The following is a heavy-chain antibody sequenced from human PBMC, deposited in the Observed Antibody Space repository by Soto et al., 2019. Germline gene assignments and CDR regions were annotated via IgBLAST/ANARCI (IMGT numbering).Heavy chain of an antibody. CDR1: GGSVSSGGYY. D-gene: IGHD1-26*01. CDR3: ARQIIVGSSHPRAFDI. J-gene: IGHJ3*02. Sequence: SETLSLTCTVSGGSVSSGGYYWSWIRQHPGKGLEWIGYIYYSGSTYYNPSLKSRVTISVDTSKNQFSLKLSSVTAADTAVYYCARQIIVGSSHPRAFDIWGQGTMVTVSS. V-gene: IGHV4-31*03. CDR2: IYYSGST.